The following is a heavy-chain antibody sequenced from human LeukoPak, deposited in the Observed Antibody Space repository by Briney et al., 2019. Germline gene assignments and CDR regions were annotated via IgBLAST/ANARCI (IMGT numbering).Heavy chain of an antibody. Sequence: GASVKVSCKASGYTFTGYYMHWVRQAPGQGLEWMGWINPNSGGTNYAQKFQGRVTMTRDTSISTAYMELSRLRSDDTAVYYCASSVEGVVVAQYDAFDIWGQGTMVTVSS. CDR3: ASSVEGVVVAQYDAFDI. J-gene: IGHJ3*02. V-gene: IGHV1-2*02. D-gene: IGHD2-15*01. CDR1: GYTFTGYY. CDR2: INPNSGGT.